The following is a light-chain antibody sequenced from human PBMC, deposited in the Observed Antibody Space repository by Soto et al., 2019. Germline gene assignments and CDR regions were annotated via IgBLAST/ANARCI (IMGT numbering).Light chain of an antibody. V-gene: IGKV1-27*01. J-gene: IGKJ4*01. CDR3: QKYNSAPLT. CDR1: QDISNS. Sequence: DIQMTPSPSSLSASVGDRVTITCRASQDISNSLAWYQQKPGKVPKVLIYAASILQSGVPARFSGSGSGTDFTLTISSLQPEDVATYYCQKYNSAPLTFGGGTKVEI. CDR2: AAS.